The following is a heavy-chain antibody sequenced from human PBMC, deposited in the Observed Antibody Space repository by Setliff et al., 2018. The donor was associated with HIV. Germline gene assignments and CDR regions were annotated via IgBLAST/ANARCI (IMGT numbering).Heavy chain of an antibody. CDR1: GYTFTTYD. D-gene: IGHD3-10*01. Sequence: ASVKVYCKASGYTFTTYDINWVRQATGQGLEWMGWMNPNSGNTGYAQKFRGRVTMTRNTSTSTAYMELSSLRFEDTAVYYCARGRSRLRYLLDPWGQGTLVTVSS. CDR2: MNPNSGNT. CDR3: ARGRSRLRYLLDP. J-gene: IGHJ5*02. V-gene: IGHV1-8*01.